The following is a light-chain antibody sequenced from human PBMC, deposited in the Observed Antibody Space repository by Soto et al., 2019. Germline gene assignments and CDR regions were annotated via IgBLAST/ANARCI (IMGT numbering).Light chain of an antibody. CDR3: TSYTSSSTYV. Sequence: SALTQPASVSGSPGQSITISCTGTSSDVGGHNSVSWYQQHPGKAPKLMIYNVSNRPSGVSNRFSGSKSGNTASLTISGLLAEDEADYYCTSYTSSSTYVFGAGTKSPS. CDR2: NVS. V-gene: IGLV2-14*01. J-gene: IGLJ1*01. CDR1: SSDVGGHNS.